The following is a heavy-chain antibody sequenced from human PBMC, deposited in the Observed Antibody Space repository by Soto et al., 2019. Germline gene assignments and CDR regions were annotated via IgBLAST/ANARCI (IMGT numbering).Heavy chain of an antibody. CDR2: ISASGGST. D-gene: IGHD1-7*01. J-gene: IGHJ4*02. Sequence: GGSLRLSCAASGFAFSSYAMSWVRQAPGKGLEWVSAISASGGSTYYADSVKGRFTISRDNSKNTLYLQMNSLRAEDTAVYYCAKTGGNSLGRFLDYWGQGTLVTVSS. V-gene: IGHV3-23*01. CDR1: GFAFSSYA. CDR3: AKTGGNSLGRFLDY.